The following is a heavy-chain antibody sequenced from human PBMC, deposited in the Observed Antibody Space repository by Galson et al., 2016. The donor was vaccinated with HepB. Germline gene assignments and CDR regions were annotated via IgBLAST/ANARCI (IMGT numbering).Heavy chain of an antibody. Sequence: SLRLSCAASGFTFSIYATSWVRQAPGKGLEWVSGISGSGDITYYADSVKGRFTISRDNSKTTLYLQMNSLRAEDTAVYYCTKAIPSRGYSYYYYGMDVWGQGTTVTVSS. D-gene: IGHD1-26*01. V-gene: IGHV3-23*01. J-gene: IGHJ6*02. CDR2: ISGSGDIT. CDR3: TKAIPSRGYSYYYYGMDV. CDR1: GFTFSIYA.